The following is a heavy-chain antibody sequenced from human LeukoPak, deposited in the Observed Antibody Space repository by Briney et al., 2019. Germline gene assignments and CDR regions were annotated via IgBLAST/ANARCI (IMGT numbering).Heavy chain of an antibody. CDR2: IYHSGIT. CDR3: ARVTGSSWYYSYYMDV. Sequence: SETLSLTCTVSGGSINYYYWSWIRQSPGKGLEWIGSIYHSGITYYNPSLKSRVTISADTSKNQFSLKLSSVTAADTAVYFCARVTGSSWYYSYYMDVWGKGTTVTVSS. D-gene: IGHD6-13*01. J-gene: IGHJ6*03. V-gene: IGHV4-38-2*02. CDR1: GGSINYYY.